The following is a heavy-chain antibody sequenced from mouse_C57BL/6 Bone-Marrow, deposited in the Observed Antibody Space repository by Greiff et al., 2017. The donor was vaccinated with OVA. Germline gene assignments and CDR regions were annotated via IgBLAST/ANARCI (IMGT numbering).Heavy chain of an antibody. CDR2: ISSGSSTI. Sequence: DVKLQESGGGLVKPGGSLKLSCAASGFTFSDYGMHWVRQAPEKGLEWVAYISSGSSTIYYADTVKGRFTISRDNAKNTLFLQMTSLRSEDTAMYYCARHYYDYSFAYWGQGTLVTVSA. J-gene: IGHJ3*01. CDR3: ARHYYDYSFAY. V-gene: IGHV5-17*01. D-gene: IGHD2-4*01. CDR1: GFTFSDYG.